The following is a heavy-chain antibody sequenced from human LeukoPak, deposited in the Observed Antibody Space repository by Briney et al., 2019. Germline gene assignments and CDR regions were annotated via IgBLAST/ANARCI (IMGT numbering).Heavy chain of an antibody. CDR2: INTYNGNT. J-gene: IGHJ4*02. Sequence: ASVKVSCKASGYTFTNYGITWVRQAPGQGLEWMGWINTYNGNTNYAQSLQGRVTMTTDTSTSTAYMDLRSLRSDDTAVYYCARAKSPLSTDYWGQGTLVTVSS. V-gene: IGHV1-18*01. D-gene: IGHD3-10*01. CDR1: GYTFTNYG. CDR3: ARAKSPLSTDY.